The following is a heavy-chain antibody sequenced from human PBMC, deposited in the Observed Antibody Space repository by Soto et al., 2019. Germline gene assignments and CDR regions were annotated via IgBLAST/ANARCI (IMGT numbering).Heavy chain of an antibody. Sequence: QMQLVQSGAEVKKPGASVKVSCKASGYTFTRHYIHWVRQAPRQGLEWMGIINSSGGHTYYAQKLQCRVALISDTSTSTVYMELSSLTSEDTAVYYCERDLLAAGSDALDIWGQGTMVTVSS. V-gene: IGHV1-46*01. CDR3: ERDLLAAGSDALDI. CDR2: INSSGGHT. J-gene: IGHJ3*02. CDR1: GYTFTRHY. D-gene: IGHD6-13*01.